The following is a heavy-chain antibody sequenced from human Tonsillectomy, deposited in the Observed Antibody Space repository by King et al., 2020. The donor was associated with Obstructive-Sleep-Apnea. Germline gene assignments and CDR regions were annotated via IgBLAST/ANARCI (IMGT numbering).Heavy chain of an antibody. D-gene: IGHD3-3*01. CDR2: IVVGRGNT. Sequence: QLVQSGPEVKKPGTSVKVSCKASGFTFTSSAMQWVRQARGQRLEWIGWIVVGRGNTNYAQKFQERVTITRDMSSSTAYMELSSLRSEDTAVYYCAAITIFGGLGYFDYWGQGTLVTVSS. V-gene: IGHV1-58*02. CDR1: GFTFTSSA. J-gene: IGHJ4*02. CDR3: AAITIFGGLGYFDY.